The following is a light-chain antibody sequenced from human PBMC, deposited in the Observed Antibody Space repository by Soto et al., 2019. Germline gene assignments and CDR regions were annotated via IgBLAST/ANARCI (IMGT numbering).Light chain of an antibody. V-gene: IGKV1-5*01. Sequence: DIQMTQSHSTLPASVRDRVTVTCRASQGIGRYLAWSQQKPGKAHKLLIYDASTLEGGVPSRFSGSGFGTEFTLAISSPQPDDFATYYGQQYSFHRTVGQGTQVEV. CDR2: DAS. J-gene: IGKJ1*01. CDR3: QQYSFHRT. CDR1: QGIGRY.